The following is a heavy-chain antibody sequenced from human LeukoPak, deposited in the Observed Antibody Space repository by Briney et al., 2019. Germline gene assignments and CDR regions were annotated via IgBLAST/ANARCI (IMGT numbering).Heavy chain of an antibody. J-gene: IGHJ4*02. CDR1: GGSITSYC. Sequence: PSETLSLTCTVSGGSITSYCWTWIRQPPGKGLEWIGEINHSGSTNYNPSLKRRVTMAIDTSKKQFSLRLSSLTAADTAVYYCARDGFRNDCTGDTCYLRGRATYDFDCWGQGTQVTVSS. V-gene: IGHV4-34*01. CDR2: INHSGST. D-gene: IGHD2-15*01. CDR3: ARDGFRNDCTGDTCYLRGRATYDFDC.